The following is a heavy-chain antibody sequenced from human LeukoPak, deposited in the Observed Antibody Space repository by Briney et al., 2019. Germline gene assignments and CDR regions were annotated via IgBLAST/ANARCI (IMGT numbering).Heavy chain of an antibody. V-gene: IGHV3-30-3*01. CDR3: ARDRGYCSSTSCYPLYYYYYGMGV. CDR2: ISYDGSNK. D-gene: IGHD2-2*01. Sequence: GGSLRLSCAASGFTFDDYAMHWVRQAPGKGLEWVAVISYDGSNKYYADSVKGRFTISRDNSKNTLYLQMNSLRAEDTAVYYCARDRGYCSSTSCYPLYYYYYGMGVWGQGTTVTVSS. CDR1: GFTFDDYA. J-gene: IGHJ6*02.